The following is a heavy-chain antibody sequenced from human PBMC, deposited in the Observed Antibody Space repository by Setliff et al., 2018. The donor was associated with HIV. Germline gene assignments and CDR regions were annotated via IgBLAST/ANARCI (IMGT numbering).Heavy chain of an antibody. D-gene: IGHD1-26*01. J-gene: IGHJ6*03. CDR2: IYYTGST. CDR3: ARIVRWELVATSTFFYYYMDV. V-gene: IGHV4-59*08. Sequence: PSETLSLTCTVSGGSISNYYWSWIRQSPEKGLEWIGYIYYTGSTHHNPSLESRVATSVDTSKNQFSLKLSSVTAADTAVYYCARIVRWELVATSTFFYYYMDVWGKGTTVTVSS. CDR1: GGSISNYY.